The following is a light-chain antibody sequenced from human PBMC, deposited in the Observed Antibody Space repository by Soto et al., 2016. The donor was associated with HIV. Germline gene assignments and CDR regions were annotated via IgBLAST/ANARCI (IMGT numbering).Light chain of an antibody. J-gene: IGKJ2*01. CDR3: QQYNSYPYT. CDR1: QSISSW. V-gene: IGKV1-5*03. Sequence: DIQMTQSPSTLSASVGDRVTITCRASQSISSWLAWYQQKPGKAPKLLIYKASSLESGVPSTFSGSGSGTEFTLTISSLQPDDFATYYCQQYNSYPYTFGLGDQAGDQT. CDR2: KAS.